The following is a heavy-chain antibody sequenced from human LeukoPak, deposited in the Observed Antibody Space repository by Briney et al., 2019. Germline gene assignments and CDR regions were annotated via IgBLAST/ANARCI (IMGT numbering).Heavy chain of an antibody. CDR3: ARPRWLQFGPHDS. D-gene: IGHD5-24*01. V-gene: IGHV3-7*01. J-gene: IGHJ4*02. CDR2: IKQDGSEK. CDR1: GFTFSSYW. Sequence: SGGSLRLSCAASGFTFSSYWMSWVRQAPGKGLEWVANIKQDGSEKYYVDSVKGRFTISRDNAKNSLYLQMNSLRGEDTAVYYCARPRWLQFGPHDSWGQGTLVTVSS.